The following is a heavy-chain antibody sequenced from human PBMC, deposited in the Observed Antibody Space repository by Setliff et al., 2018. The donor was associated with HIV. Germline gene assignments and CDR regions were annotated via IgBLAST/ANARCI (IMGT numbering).Heavy chain of an antibody. J-gene: IGHJ4*02. CDR2: INPSGGST. D-gene: IGHD6-13*01. CDR1: GYTFTFYS. Sequence: ASVKVSCKASGYTFTFYSIHWVRQAPGHGLEWMGIINPSGGSTSYSQKFQGRVTMTRDTSTSTVYMELNSLRSEDTAVYYCTTWQAGNDYWGQGTLVTVSS. V-gene: IGHV1-46*01. CDR3: TTWQAGNDY.